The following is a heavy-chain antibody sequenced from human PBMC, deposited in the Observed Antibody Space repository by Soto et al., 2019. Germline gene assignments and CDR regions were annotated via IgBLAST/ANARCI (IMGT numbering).Heavy chain of an antibody. D-gene: IGHD5-18*01. J-gene: IGHJ6*02. Sequence: QVQLQESGPGLVKPSETLSLTCTVSGGSVSSGSYYWSWIRQPPGKGLEWIGYIYYSGSTNYNPSLKSRVTISVDTSKNQFSRKLSSVTAADTAVYYCARETAMAPTRYYYYGMDVWGQGTTVTVSS. CDR1: GGSVSSGSYY. CDR3: ARETAMAPTRYYYYGMDV. CDR2: IYYSGST. V-gene: IGHV4-61*01.